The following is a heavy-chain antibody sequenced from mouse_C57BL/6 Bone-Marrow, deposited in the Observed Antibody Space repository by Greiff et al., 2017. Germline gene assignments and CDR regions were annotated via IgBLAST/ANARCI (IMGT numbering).Heavy chain of an antibody. CDR2: IYPRDGST. D-gene: IGHD4-1*01. CDR3: ARTHRSLTGPGYWYFDV. Sequence: QVQLQQSGPELVKPGASVKLSCKASGYTFTSYDINWVKPRPGQGLEWIGWIYPRDGSTKYNEKFKGKATLTVDTSSSTAYMELHSLTSEDSAVYFCARTHRSLTGPGYWYFDVWGTGTTVTVSS. V-gene: IGHV1-85*01. J-gene: IGHJ1*03. CDR1: GYTFTSYD.